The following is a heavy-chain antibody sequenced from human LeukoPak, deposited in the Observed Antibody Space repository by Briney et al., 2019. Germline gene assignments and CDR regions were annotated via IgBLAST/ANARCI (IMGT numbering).Heavy chain of an antibody. CDR1: GFTVSSNY. CDR3: ARRVHYYDSSGFWPSDAFDI. V-gene: IGHV3-66*01. J-gene: IGHJ3*02. D-gene: IGHD3-22*01. CDR2: IYSGGST. Sequence: GGSLRLSCAASGFTVSSNYMSWVRQAPGKGLEWVPVIYSGGSTYYADSVKGRFTISRDNSKNTLYLQMNSLRAEDTAVYYCARRVHYYDSSGFWPSDAFDIWGQGTMVTVSS.